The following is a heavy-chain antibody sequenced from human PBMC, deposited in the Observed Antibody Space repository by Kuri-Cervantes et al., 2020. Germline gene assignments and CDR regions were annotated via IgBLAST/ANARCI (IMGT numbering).Heavy chain of an antibody. CDR1: GFTFDDYA. CDR3: ARGGGWENYYDSSGYYAFDY. D-gene: IGHD3-22*01. J-gene: IGHJ4*02. CDR2: ISWNSGSI. Sequence: GGSLRLSCAASGFTFDDYAMHWVRQAPGKGLEWVSGISWNSGSIGYADSVKGRFTISRDNAKNSLYLQMNSLRAEDTAVYYCARGGGWENYYDSSGYYAFDYWGQGTLVTVSS. V-gene: IGHV3-9*01.